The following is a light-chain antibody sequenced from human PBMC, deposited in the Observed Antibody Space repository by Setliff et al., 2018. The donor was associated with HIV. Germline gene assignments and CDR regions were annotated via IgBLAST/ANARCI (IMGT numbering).Light chain of an antibody. CDR2: DVS. CDR1: SSDVGGYNY. V-gene: IGLV2-14*03. Sequence: QSVLTQPASVSGSPGQSITISCTGSSSDVGGYNYVSWYQQHPGKAPKLMIYDVSQRPSGVSDRFSGSKSGITASLTISGLQPEDESDYYCSSYTASSTVVFGGGTK. CDR3: SSYTASSTVV. J-gene: IGLJ3*02.